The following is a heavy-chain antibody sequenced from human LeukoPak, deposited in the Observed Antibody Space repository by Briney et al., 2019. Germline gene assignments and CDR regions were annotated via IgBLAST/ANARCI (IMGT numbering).Heavy chain of an antibody. D-gene: IGHD3-9*01. CDR2: IIPILGIP. J-gene: IGHJ4*02. V-gene: IGHV1-69*04. CDR1: VGTFSRYA. CDR3: AREGFDAYYDILTGYYGYYFDY. Sequence: GASVKVSCKPSVGTFSRYAISWVRQAPGQGLEWMGRIIPILGIPNYAQKFQRRVTITADKSTSTAYMELSSLRTEDTAVYYCAREGFDAYYDILTGYYGYYFDYWGQGTLVTVSS.